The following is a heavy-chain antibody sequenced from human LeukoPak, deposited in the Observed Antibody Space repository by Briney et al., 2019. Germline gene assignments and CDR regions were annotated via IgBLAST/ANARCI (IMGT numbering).Heavy chain of an antibody. CDR2: IRTKPNNYAT. J-gene: IGHJ4*02. CDR3: ARLGYSANSAVDY. Sequence: GGSLKLSCAASGFTFSGSTIFWARQASGKGLEWVGRIRTKPNNYATSYVASVKGRFTISRDDSKNTAYLQMKSLKTEDTAVYYCARLGYSANSAVDYWGQGTLVTVSS. CDR1: GFTFSGST. V-gene: IGHV3-73*01. D-gene: IGHD4-23*01.